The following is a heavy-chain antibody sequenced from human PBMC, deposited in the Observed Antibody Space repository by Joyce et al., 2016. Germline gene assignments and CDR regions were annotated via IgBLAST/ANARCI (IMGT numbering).Heavy chain of an antibody. V-gene: IGHV1-69*12. J-gene: IGHJ6*02. CDR1: GGAFSNFT. Sequence: QVLLVQSGATVKRPGSSLRVSCKSSGGAFSNFTVNWVRQAPGQRLEWLGGIIPCFGAAKYAEHFQGRVTWTADLSTRTAYMELSSLTSADTAVYYCARGGTSSDHYFFYTLDVWGPGTTVIVSS. CDR2: IIPCFGAA. CDR3: ARGGTSSDHYFFYTLDV. D-gene: IGHD1-14*01.